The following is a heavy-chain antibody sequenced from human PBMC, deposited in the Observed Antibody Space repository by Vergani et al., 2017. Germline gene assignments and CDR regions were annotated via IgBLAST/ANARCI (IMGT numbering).Heavy chain of an antibody. V-gene: IGHV3-7*01. CDR2: IKEDGGEK. Sequence: EAQLVESGGGLVQPGGSLRLSCAASGFAFTSYWMTWVRQAPGKGLEWVAKIKEDGGEKYYMDSVKGRFIISRDNAKNSLYLQMNSLRAEDTAIYYCFYDFWAGYDSGDVWGKGTTVTVSS. D-gene: IGHD3/OR15-3a*01. J-gene: IGHJ6*04. CDR1: GFAFTSYW. CDR3: FYDFWAGYDSGDV.